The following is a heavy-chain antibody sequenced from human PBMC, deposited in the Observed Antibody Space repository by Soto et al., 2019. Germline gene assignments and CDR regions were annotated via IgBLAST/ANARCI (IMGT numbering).Heavy chain of an antibody. CDR2: IYYSGST. D-gene: IGHD6-13*01. CDR3: AAGYSSSWYVPFDY. V-gene: IGHV4-61*01. J-gene: IGHJ4*02. Sequence: QVQLQESGPGLVKPSETLSLTCTVSGGSVSSGSYYWSWIRQPPGKGLEWIGYIYYSGSTNYNPSLKSRVTISVDTSKNQFSLKLSSVTAEDTTVYYCAAGYSSSWYVPFDYWGQGTLVTVSS. CDR1: GGSVSSGSYY.